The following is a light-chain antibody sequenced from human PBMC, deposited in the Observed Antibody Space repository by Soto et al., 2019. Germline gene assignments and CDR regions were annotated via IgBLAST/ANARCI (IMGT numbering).Light chain of an antibody. CDR1: SSNIGAGYD. CDR3: QSYDRSLSGTV. J-gene: IGLJ3*02. CDR2: GNN. V-gene: IGLV1-40*01. Sequence: QPVLTQPPSVSGAPGQRVTISCTGSSSNIGAGYDVHWYKQLPGTAPKLLIFGNNNWPSGVPDRFSGSKFGPSASLAITGLQDDDEADYYCQSYDRSLSGTVLGGGTKLTVL.